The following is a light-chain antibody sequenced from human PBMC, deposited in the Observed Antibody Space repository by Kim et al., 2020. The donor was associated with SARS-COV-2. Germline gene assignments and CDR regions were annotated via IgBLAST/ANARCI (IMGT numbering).Light chain of an antibody. Sequence: SLSAGEGANNSCRASQSVSRGYLAWYQQRPGQAPRLLIYGASSRATGIPDRFSGSGSGTDFTLTISRLEPEDFEVYYCQQYASSPTFGQGTNLEI. J-gene: IGKJ2*01. CDR2: GAS. CDR1: QSVSRGY. V-gene: IGKV3-20*01. CDR3: QQYASSPT.